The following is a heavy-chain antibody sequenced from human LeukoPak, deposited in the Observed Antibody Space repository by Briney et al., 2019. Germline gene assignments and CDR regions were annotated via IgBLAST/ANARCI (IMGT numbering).Heavy chain of an antibody. CDR2: INHSGST. CDR1: GGSFSGYY. D-gene: IGHD3-10*01. V-gene: IGHV4-34*01. J-gene: IGHJ1*01. Sequence: SETLSLTCAVYGGSFSGYYWSWIRQPPGKGVEWIGEINHSGSTNYNPSLKSRVTMSVDTSKNQFSLKLSSVTAADTAVYYCARDEAFLWFGELFPEYFQHWGQGTLVTVSS. CDR3: ARDEAFLWFGELFPEYFQH.